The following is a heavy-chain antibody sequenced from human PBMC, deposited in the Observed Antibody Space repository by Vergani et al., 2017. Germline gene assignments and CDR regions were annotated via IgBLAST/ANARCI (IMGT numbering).Heavy chain of an antibody. J-gene: IGHJ4*02. V-gene: IGHV3-15*01. CDR3: TTDFFDQIVDGY. CDR1: GFTFSDYY. CDR2: IKSKTDGGTT. D-gene: IGHD3-22*01. Sequence: VQLVESGGGLVKPGGSLRLSCAASGFTFSDYYMSWIRQAPGKGLEWVGRIKSKTDGGTTDYAAPVKGRFTISRDDSKNTLYLQMNSLKTEDTAVYYCTTDFFDQIVDGYWGQGTLVTVSS.